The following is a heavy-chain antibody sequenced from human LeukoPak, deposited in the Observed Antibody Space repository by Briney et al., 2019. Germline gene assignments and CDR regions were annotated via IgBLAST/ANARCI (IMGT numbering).Heavy chain of an antibody. Sequence: GGSLTLSRAPSGFTFSSYNMNGVSQAPGKGLEWVSSITIGSSYIYYADSVNGRFTISRDNAKNSLYLQMNSLRAEHTAVYYCARDPYSGSYGNYYYYFMDVWGKGTTVTISS. CDR2: ITIGSSYI. V-gene: IGHV3-21*01. J-gene: IGHJ6*03. CDR3: ARDPYSGSYGNYYYYFMDV. CDR1: GFTFSSYN. D-gene: IGHD1-26*01.